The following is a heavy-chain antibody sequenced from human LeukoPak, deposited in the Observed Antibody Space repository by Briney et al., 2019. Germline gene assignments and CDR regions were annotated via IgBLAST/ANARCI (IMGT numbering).Heavy chain of an antibody. J-gene: IGHJ4*02. CDR2: MNPNSGNT. D-gene: IGHD3-3*01. V-gene: IGHV1-8*03. Sequence: ASVKVSCKASGYTFTSYDINWVRQATGQGLEWMGWMNPNSGNTGYARKFQGRVTITRNTSISTAYMELSSLRSEDTAVYYCARGAAGEYYDFWSGYSPNSDFDYWGQGTLVTVSS. CDR1: GYTFTSYD. CDR3: ARGAAGEYYDFWSGYSPNSDFDY.